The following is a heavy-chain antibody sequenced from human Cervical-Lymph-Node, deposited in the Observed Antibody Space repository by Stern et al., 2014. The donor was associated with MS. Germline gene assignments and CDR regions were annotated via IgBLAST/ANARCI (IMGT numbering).Heavy chain of an antibody. CDR1: GGTAYSYY. CDR3: ARQRYGGDPMFDL. J-gene: IGHJ5*02. CDR2: IYYTGST. D-gene: IGHD4-23*01. Sequence: VQLQESGPGLVQPSETLSLTCTVSGGTAYSYYWNWIRQPPGQALEWLGNIYYTGSTMYNPSRESRVTLSVDPSKNQFSLKLTSVTAADTAVYFCARQRYGGDPMFDLWGQGTRVTVSS. V-gene: IGHV4-59*02.